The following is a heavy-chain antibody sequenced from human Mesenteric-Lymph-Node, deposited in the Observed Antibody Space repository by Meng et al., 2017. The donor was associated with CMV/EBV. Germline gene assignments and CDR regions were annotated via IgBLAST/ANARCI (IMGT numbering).Heavy chain of an antibody. Sequence: ASVTVSCQASGYTLPIYGISWVRPAPGQGLEWMGWISAYKGNTNYAPKLQGRVTITTDTSTSTAYMELRSLRSDDPAVYYCAGLYCSSNSCGMDVWGQGTTVTVSS. V-gene: IGHV1-18*01. CDR2: ISAYKGNT. CDR3: AGLYCSSNSCGMDV. CDR1: GYTLPIYG. D-gene: IGHD2-2*01. J-gene: IGHJ6*02.